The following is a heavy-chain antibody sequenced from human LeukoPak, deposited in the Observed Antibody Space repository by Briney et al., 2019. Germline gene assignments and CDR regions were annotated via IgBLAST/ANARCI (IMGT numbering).Heavy chain of an antibody. Sequence: GGSLRLSCAASGFTVSSNYMSWVRQAPGKGLEWVSVIYSGGSTYYADSVKGRFTTSRDNSKNTLYLQMNSLRAEDTAVYYCARETTVTSYYDYWGQGTLVTVSS. D-gene: IGHD4-17*01. J-gene: IGHJ4*02. CDR1: GFTVSSNY. CDR3: ARETTVTSYYDY. V-gene: IGHV3-53*01. CDR2: IYSGGST.